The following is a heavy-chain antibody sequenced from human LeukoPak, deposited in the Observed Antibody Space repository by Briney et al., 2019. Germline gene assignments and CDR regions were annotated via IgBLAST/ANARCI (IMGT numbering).Heavy chain of an antibody. D-gene: IGHD1-26*01. CDR2: IYYSGSS. CDR3: ARHSAPSGSYSNWFDP. Sequence: PSETLSLTCTVSGGSISSYYWSWIRQPPGKGLEWIGCIYYSGSSNYNPSLKSRVTISVDTSKNQFSLKLSSVTAADTAVYYCARHSAPSGSYSNWFDPWGQGTLVTVSS. V-gene: IGHV4-59*08. J-gene: IGHJ5*02. CDR1: GGSISSYY.